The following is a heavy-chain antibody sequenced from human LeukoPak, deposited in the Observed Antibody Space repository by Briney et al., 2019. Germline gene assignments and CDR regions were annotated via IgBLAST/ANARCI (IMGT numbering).Heavy chain of an antibody. V-gene: IGHV3-48*01. CDR1: EFTFSSYS. J-gene: IGHJ5*02. CDR3: ARDGWFGDYNWFDP. CDR2: ISSASNTI. Sequence: PGESLRLSCAASEFTFSSYSMNWVRQAPGKGLEWISYISSASNTIYYADSVKGRFTISRDNAKNSVYLQMNSLRAEDTAMYYCARDGWFGDYNWFDPWGQGTLVTVSS. D-gene: IGHD3-10*01.